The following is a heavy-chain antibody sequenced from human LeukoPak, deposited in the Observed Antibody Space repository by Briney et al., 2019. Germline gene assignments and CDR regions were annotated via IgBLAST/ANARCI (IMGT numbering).Heavy chain of an antibody. Sequence: GESLKISCKGSGYKFIDYWIGWVRQMPVKGLEWIGVIYPSDSDARYSPSFQGQVTISVDKSNNTAYLHWRSLKASDTAMYFCARQAGVITVTDLYFYHYYMDVWGKGTTVTVSS. CDR2: IYPSDSDA. D-gene: IGHD6-19*01. V-gene: IGHV5-51*01. CDR1: GYKFIDYW. CDR3: ARQAGVITVTDLYFYHYYMDV. J-gene: IGHJ6*03.